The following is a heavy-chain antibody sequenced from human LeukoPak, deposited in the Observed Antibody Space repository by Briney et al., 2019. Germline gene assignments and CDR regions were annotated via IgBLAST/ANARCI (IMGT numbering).Heavy chain of an antibody. D-gene: IGHD6-19*01. V-gene: IGHV4-59*08. CDR3: AGASSGWYNRAFDI. CDR2: IHYSGIT. CDR1: GDSISSYY. J-gene: IGHJ3*02. Sequence: PSETLSLTCTVSGDSISSYYWSWIRQPPGKGLEWIGYIHYSGITNYNPSLKSRVTISVDTSKNQFSLKLSSVTAADTAVYYCAGASSGWYNRAFDIWGQGTMVTVSS.